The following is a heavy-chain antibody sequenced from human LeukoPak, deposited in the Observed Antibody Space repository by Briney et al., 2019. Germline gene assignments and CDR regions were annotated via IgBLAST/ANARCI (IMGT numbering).Heavy chain of an antibody. CDR2: IIPIFGTA. J-gene: IGHJ5*02. Sequence: GASVKVSCKASGGTFSSYAISWVRQAPGQGLEWIGGIIPIFGTANYAQKFQGRVTITADESTSTAHMELSSLRSEDTAVYYCARVGDRTLGRYYDILTGYFDPWGQGTLVTVSS. CDR3: ARVGDRTLGRYYDILTGYFDP. CDR1: GGTFSSYA. D-gene: IGHD3-9*01. V-gene: IGHV1-69*13.